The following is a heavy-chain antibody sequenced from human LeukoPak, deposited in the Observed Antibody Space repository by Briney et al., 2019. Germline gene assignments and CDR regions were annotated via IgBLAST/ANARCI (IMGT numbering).Heavy chain of an antibody. Sequence: GESLKISCRGSGYSFNSYWIAWVRQMPGKGLEWMGFIFPGDSDTRYTPSFQGHVSFSVDKSMKTAYMRFNSLKSSDTAMYYCARRPDTGAAADYTLDIWGQGTLVTVSS. V-gene: IGHV5-51*01. CDR2: IFPGDSDT. J-gene: IGHJ4*02. CDR1: GYSFNSYW. CDR3: ARRPDTGAAADYTLDI. D-gene: IGHD6-13*01.